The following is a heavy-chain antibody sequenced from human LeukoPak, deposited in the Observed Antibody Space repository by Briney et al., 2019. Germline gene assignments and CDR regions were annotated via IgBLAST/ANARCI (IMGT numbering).Heavy chain of an antibody. CDR1: GYTFTDYY. CDR3: ASVYGSGSYSGY. Sequence: ASVKVSCKASGYTFTDYYMHWVRQAPGQGLEWMGWIDPNSGGTIYAQQFQGRVTMTRDTSISTAYMELSRLRSDDTAMYYCASVYGSGSYSGYWGQGTLVTVSS. CDR2: IDPNSGGT. D-gene: IGHD3-10*01. J-gene: IGHJ4*02. V-gene: IGHV1-2*02.